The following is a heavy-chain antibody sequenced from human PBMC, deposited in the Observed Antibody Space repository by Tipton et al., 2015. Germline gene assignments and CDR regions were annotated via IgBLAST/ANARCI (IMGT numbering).Heavy chain of an antibody. CDR1: GFSFSDYA. CDR2: ISSSSVSR. CDR3: AKCQRDYGSVWGTHRGFDY. D-gene: IGHD3-16*02. V-gene: IGHV3-23*01. Sequence: SLRLSCAASGFSFSDYAMSWVRQAPGKGLEWVSAISSSSVSRYYADSVKGRFTISRDNSKKTLYLEMNSLTAEDTAVYYCAKCQRDYGSVWGTHRGFDYWGQGALVTVSS. J-gene: IGHJ4*02.